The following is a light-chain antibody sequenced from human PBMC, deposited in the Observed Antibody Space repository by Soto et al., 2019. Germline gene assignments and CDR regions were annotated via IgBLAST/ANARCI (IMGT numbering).Light chain of an antibody. J-gene: IGKJ3*01. CDR2: LGS. V-gene: IGKV2-28*01. CDR3: MQPLQTSTD. CDR1: QSLLHSNGYNY. Sequence: DVVMTQSPLSLPVTPGEPASISCRSSQSLLHSNGYNYLDWYLPKPGQSPQLLIYLGSNRASGVPDRFSGSGLGTDFTLKISRVEAEDVGGYYCMQPLQTSTDFGPGTKVHIK.